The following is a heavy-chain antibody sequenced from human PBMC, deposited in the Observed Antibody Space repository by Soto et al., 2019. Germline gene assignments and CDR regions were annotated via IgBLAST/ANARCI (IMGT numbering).Heavy chain of an antibody. D-gene: IGHD2-15*01. Sequence: GESLKISCKTSGYSFISYWVAWVRQLPGKGLEWMGTFYPGDSTSTYSPSFQGQVTISVDKSISTAYLQLSSLKASDTAMYYCARIIGYCRNDDCSWTFDIWGQGTMVTVSS. J-gene: IGHJ3*02. CDR2: FYPGDSTS. V-gene: IGHV5-51*01. CDR1: GYSFISYW. CDR3: ARIIGYCRNDDCSWTFDI.